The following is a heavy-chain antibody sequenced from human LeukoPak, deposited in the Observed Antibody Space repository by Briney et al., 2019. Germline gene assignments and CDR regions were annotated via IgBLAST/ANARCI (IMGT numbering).Heavy chain of an antibody. D-gene: IGHD1-7*01. V-gene: IGHV1-69-2*01. Sequence: ASVKVSCKVSGYTFTDYYMHWVQQAPGKGLEWMGLVDPEDGETIYAEKFQGRVTITADTSTDTAYMELSSLRSEDTAVYYCATDRWGNYLRDAFDIWGQGTMVTVSS. CDR1: GYTFTDYY. CDR2: VDPEDGET. CDR3: ATDRWGNYLRDAFDI. J-gene: IGHJ3*02.